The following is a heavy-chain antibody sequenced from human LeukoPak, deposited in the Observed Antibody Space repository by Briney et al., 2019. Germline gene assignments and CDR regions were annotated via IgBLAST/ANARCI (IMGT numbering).Heavy chain of an antibody. J-gene: IGHJ4*02. CDR1: GFTFSSYA. V-gene: IGHV3-23*01. CDR2: ISGSGGST. D-gene: IGHD3-9*01. Sequence: PGGSLRLSCAASGFTFSSYAMSWVRQAPGKGLEWVSAISGSGGSTYYADSVKGRFTISRDNSKNTLYLQMNSLRAEDTAVYYCAKVGLRYFDWSNYFDYWGQGTLATVSS. CDR3: AKVGLRYFDWSNYFDY.